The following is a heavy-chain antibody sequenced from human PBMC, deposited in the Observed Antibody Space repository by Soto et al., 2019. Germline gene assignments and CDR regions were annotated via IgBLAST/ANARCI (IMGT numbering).Heavy chain of an antibody. J-gene: IGHJ5*02. CDR3: ARDRIIAADGTERDFDP. Sequence: GASVKVSCKASGYTFTSYGISWVRQAPGQGLEWMGWISAYNGNTNYAQKLQGRVTMTTDTSTSTAYMELRSLRSDDTAVYYCARDRIIAADGTERDFDPWGQGTLVTVSS. V-gene: IGHV1-18*04. CDR2: ISAYNGNT. CDR1: GYTFTSYG. D-gene: IGHD6-13*01.